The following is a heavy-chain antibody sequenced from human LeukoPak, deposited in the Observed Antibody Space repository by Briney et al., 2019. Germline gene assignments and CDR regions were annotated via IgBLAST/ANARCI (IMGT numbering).Heavy chain of an antibody. V-gene: IGHV3-23*01. CDR3: AKAVAYCGGDCYSNFDY. Sequence: GGSLRLSCAASGFTFSSYATSWVRQAPGKGLEWVSAISGSGGSTYYADSVKGRFTISRDNSKNTLYLQMNSLRAEDTAVYYCAKAVAYCGGDCYSNFDYWGQGTLVTVSS. CDR2: ISGSGGST. CDR1: GFTFSSYA. D-gene: IGHD2-21*01. J-gene: IGHJ4*02.